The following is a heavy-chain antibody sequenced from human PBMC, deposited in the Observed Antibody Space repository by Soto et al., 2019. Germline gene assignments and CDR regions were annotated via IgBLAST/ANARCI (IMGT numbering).Heavy chain of an antibody. CDR1: GYTFTSYD. CDR2: MNPNSGNT. J-gene: IGHJ5*02. D-gene: IGHD3-3*01. Sequence: ASVKGSCKASGYTFTSYDIKWGRQATGKGLEWMGWMNPNSGNTGYAQKFQGRVTMTRNTSISTAYMELSSLRSEDTAVYYCARGRFWEWLLDNWFDPWGQGTLVTVSS. CDR3: ARGRFWEWLLDNWFDP. V-gene: IGHV1-8*01.